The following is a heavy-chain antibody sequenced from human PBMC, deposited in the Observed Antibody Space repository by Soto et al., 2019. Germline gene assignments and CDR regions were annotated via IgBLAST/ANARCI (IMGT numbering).Heavy chain of an antibody. CDR3: ARDEELAMALTFYS. Sequence: EVQLVESGGGLVQPGGSLRLSCAASGFTFDSYSMNWVRQAPGKGLEWVLYIDSSSSNKHYADSVKGRFTISGDNAKNALYLQLRSMRDEDTAVDYCARDEELAMALTFYSWGQGTLGTVSS. V-gene: IGHV3-48*02. J-gene: IGHJ4*02. D-gene: IGHD5-18*01. CDR1: GFTFDSYS. CDR2: IDSSSSNK.